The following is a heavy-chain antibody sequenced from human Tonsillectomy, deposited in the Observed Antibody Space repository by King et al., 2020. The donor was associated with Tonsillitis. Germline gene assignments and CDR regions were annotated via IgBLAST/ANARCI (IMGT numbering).Heavy chain of an antibody. D-gene: IGHD2-21*02. CDR1: GFTFSSYA. CDR2: ISGSGGST. CDR3: AKRGALVTAKN. Sequence: VQLVESGGGLVQPGGSLRLSCAASGFTFSSYAMSWVRQAPGMGLEWVSAISGSGGSTYYADSVKGRFTISKDNSKNTLSLQKNSLIAEDTAVYYCAKRGALVTAKNWGQGTLVTVSS. V-gene: IGHV3-23*04. J-gene: IGHJ4*02.